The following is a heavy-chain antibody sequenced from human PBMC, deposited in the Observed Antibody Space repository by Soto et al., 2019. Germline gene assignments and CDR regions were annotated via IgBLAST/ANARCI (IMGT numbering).Heavy chain of an antibody. V-gene: IGHV1-2*02. CDR1: GYTFTGYY. CDR3: ARKGNVATTYYYYGMDV. CDR2: INPNSGGT. Sequence: QVQLVQSGAEVKKPGASVKVSCKASGYTFTGYYMHWVRQAPGQGLEWMGWINPNSGGTNYAQKFQGRVTMTRDTFISTAYMELSRLRSDDTAVYYCARKGNVATTYYYYGMDVWGQGTTVTVSS. D-gene: IGHD5-12*01. J-gene: IGHJ6*02.